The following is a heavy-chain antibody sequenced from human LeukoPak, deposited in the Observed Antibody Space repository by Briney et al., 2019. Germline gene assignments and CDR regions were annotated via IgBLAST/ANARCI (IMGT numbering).Heavy chain of an antibody. CDR2: ISYSGPHM. D-gene: IGHD4-17*01. V-gene: IGHV3-21*01. J-gene: IGHJ4*02. CDR1: GFAFSRYS. CDR3: ASNDYRDERMDS. Sequence: GGSLRLSCAASGFAFSRYSMNWVRQAPGKGLEWVSSISYSGPHMFYADSVRGRFTISRDNAENSLFLQMNSLRAEDTAVYFCASNDYRDERMDSWGQGTLVTVSS.